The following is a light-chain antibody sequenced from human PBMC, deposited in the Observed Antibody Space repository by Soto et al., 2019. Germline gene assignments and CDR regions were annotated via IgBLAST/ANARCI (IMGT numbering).Light chain of an antibody. CDR1: QGISSY. J-gene: IGKJ5*01. CDR3: QQSYGTPIT. Sequence: DVQLTQSPAFLSASVGDRVTITCRASQGISSYLAWYHQKPGKAPNLLICAASTLQSGVPSRFIGSGCGTEFTLTITSLQPEDFATYYRQQSYGTPITFGQGTRLEIK. CDR2: AAS. V-gene: IGKV1-9*01.